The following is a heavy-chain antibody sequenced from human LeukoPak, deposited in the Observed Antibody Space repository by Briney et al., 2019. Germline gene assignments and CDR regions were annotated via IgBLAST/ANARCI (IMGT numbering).Heavy chain of an antibody. Sequence: SETLSLTCTVSGYSISSGYYWGWIRQPPGKGLEWIGSIYHSGSTYYNPSLKSRVTISVDTSKNQFSLKLSSVTAADTAVYYCARLRFDFWSGYTHPYFDYWGQGTLVTVSS. CDR3: ARLRFDFWSGYTHPYFDY. V-gene: IGHV4-38-2*02. D-gene: IGHD3-3*01. J-gene: IGHJ4*02. CDR2: IYHSGST. CDR1: GYSISSGYY.